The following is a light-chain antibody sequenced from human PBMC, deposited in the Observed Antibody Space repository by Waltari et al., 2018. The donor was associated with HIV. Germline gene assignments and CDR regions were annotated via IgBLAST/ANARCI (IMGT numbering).Light chain of an antibody. CDR2: EVT. Sequence: QSALTQPASVSGSPGQSITISCTGTSSHVGGYNYDSWYQQHPGKAPKLMIYEVTNRPSGVSNRFSGSKSGNTASLTISGLQVEDEADYYCSSYTSSSLEIFGGGTKLTVL. CDR1: SSHVGGYNY. V-gene: IGLV2-14*03. CDR3: SSYTSSSLEI. J-gene: IGLJ2*01.